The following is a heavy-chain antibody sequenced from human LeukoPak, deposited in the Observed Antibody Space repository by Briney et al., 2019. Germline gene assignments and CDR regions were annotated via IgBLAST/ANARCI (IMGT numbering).Heavy chain of an antibody. Sequence: SQTLSLTCTVSGGSISSGGYYWSWIRQHPGKGLEWIGYIYYSGSTYYNPSLKSRVTISVDTSKNQFSLKLSSVTAADTAVYYCARISYDSSGYYIDYWGQGTLVTVSS. CDR2: IYYSGST. D-gene: IGHD3-22*01. CDR3: ARISYDSSGYYIDY. V-gene: IGHV4-31*03. CDR1: GGSISSGGYY. J-gene: IGHJ4*02.